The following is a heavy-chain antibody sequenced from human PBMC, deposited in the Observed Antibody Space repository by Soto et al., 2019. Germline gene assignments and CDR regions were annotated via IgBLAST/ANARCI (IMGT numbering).Heavy chain of an antibody. CDR1: GFTFSSYW. CDR2: INSDGSST. CDR3: ARGSSGWYGVDS. D-gene: IGHD6-19*01. Sequence: GGSPRLSCAASGFTFSSYWMHWVRHAPGKGLVWVSRINSDGSSTNYADSVKGRFTISRDNAKNTLHLQMNSLRAEDTAVYYCARGSSGWYGVDSWGQGTLVTVSS. V-gene: IGHV3-74*01. J-gene: IGHJ4*02.